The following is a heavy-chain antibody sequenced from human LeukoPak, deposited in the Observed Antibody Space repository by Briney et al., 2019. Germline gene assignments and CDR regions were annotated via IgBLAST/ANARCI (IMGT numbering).Heavy chain of an antibody. CDR2: IYPGDSDT. CDR1: GYSFTSYW. Sequence: GESLEISCKGSGYSFTSYWIGWVRQMPGKGLEWMGIIYPGDSDTRYSPSFQGQVTISADKSISTAYLQWSSLKASDTAMYYCARHSNYYDSSGYSTPVALDYWGQGTLVTVSS. J-gene: IGHJ4*02. V-gene: IGHV5-51*01. D-gene: IGHD3-22*01. CDR3: ARHSNYYDSSGYSTPVALDY.